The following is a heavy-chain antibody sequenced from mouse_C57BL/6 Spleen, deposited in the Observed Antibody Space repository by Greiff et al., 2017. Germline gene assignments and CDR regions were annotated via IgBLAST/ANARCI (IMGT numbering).Heavy chain of an antibody. CDR2: IHPNSGST. Sequence: QVQLQQPGAELVKPGASVKLSCKASGYTFTSYWMHWVKQRPGQGLEWIGMIHPNSGSTNYNEKFKSKDTLTVDKSSSTAYMQLSSLTSEDSAVYYCARGDYDVAYWGQGTLVTVSA. J-gene: IGHJ3*01. D-gene: IGHD2-4*01. CDR3: ARGDYDVAY. V-gene: IGHV1-64*01. CDR1: GYTFTSYW.